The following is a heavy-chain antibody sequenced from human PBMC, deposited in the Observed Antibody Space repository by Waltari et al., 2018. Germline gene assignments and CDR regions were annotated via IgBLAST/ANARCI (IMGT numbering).Heavy chain of an antibody. Sequence: EVQLVESGGGLVQPGRSLRLSCAASGFTFAAYAMHWVRQAPGKGLEWVSGISWNSGSIGYADSVKGRFTISRDNAKNSLYLQMNSLRAEDTALYYCAKDTDCSGGSCYSLGYWGQGTLVTVSS. CDR3: AKDTDCSGGSCYSLGY. CDR1: GFTFAAYA. CDR2: ISWNSGSI. J-gene: IGHJ4*02. D-gene: IGHD2-15*01. V-gene: IGHV3-9*01.